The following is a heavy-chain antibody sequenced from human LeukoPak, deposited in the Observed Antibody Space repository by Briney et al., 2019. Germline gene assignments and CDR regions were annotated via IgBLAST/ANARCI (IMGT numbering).Heavy chain of an antibody. CDR2: FDPEDGET. D-gene: IGHD3-9*01. V-gene: IGHV1-24*01. Sequence: GASVKFSCKVSGYTLTELSMHWVRQAPGKGLEWMGGFDPEDGETIYAQKFQGRVTMTEDTSTDTAYMELSSLRSEDTAVYYCATEPLYDILTGPKAFDIWGQGTMVTVSS. J-gene: IGHJ3*02. CDR3: ATEPLYDILTGPKAFDI. CDR1: GYTLTELS.